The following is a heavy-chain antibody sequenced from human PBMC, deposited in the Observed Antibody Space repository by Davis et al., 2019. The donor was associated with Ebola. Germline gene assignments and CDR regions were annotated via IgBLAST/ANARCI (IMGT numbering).Heavy chain of an antibody. Sequence: GESLKISCAASGFTFSKAWMSWVRQAPGKGLEWVGRIKSESVGGTIDYAAPVKGRFTTSRDDSKNTLYVQMNSLKTEDTAVYYCTAGLGYTDNDYWGQGTLVTVSS. V-gene: IGHV3-15*01. CDR3: TAGLGYTDNDY. D-gene: IGHD5-12*01. J-gene: IGHJ4*02. CDR2: IKSESVGGTI. CDR1: GFTFSKAW.